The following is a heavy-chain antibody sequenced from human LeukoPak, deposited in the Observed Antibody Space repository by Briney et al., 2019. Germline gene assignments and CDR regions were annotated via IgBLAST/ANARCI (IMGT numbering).Heavy chain of an antibody. D-gene: IGHD6-19*01. Sequence: EASVKVSCKASGYTFTGYYMHWVRQAPGQGLEWMGWINPNSGGTNYAQKFQGRVTMTRDTSISTAYMELSRLRSDDTAVYYCARDLGYSSGDDFDYWGQGTLVTVSS. CDR1: GYTFTGYY. CDR2: INPNSGGT. J-gene: IGHJ4*02. CDR3: ARDLGYSSGDDFDY. V-gene: IGHV1-2*02.